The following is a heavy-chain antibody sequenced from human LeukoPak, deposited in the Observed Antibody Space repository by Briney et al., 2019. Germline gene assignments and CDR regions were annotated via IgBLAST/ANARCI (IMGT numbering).Heavy chain of an antibody. Sequence: SETLSLTCAVYGGSFSGYYWSWIRQSPGKGLEWIGEINHSGSTNYNPSLKSRVTISVDTSKNQFSLKLSSVTAADTAVYYCAREELAAVAGRIFYYYGMDVWGQGTTVTVSS. D-gene: IGHD6-19*01. V-gene: IGHV4-34*01. CDR1: GGSFSGYY. CDR2: INHSGST. CDR3: AREELAAVAGRIFYYYGMDV. J-gene: IGHJ6*02.